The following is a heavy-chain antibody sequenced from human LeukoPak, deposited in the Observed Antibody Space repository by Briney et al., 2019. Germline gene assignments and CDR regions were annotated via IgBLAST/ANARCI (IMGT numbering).Heavy chain of an antibody. CDR2: IYYSGST. V-gene: IGHV4-31*03. Sequence: SETLSLTCTVSGGSISSGGYYWSWIRQHPGKGLEWYGYIYYSGSTYYNPSLKSRVTISVDTSKNQFSLKLSSVTAADTAVNYCAVTMVRVVIIGWGQGTLVTVSS. D-gene: IGHD3-10*01. CDR3: AVTMVRVVIIG. J-gene: IGHJ4*02. CDR1: GGSISSGGYY.